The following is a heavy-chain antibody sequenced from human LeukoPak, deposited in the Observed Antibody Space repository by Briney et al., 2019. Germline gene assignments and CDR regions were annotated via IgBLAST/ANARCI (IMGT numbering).Heavy chain of an antibody. J-gene: IGHJ6*02. CDR2: INHSVST. CDR3: ARGPMRCSSTSCYYYYYYGMDV. CDR1: GGSFSGHY. V-gene: IGHV4-34*01. D-gene: IGHD2-2*01. Sequence: SQTLSLTRAVSGGSFSGHYWSCIRQPPGKGLECSGGINHSVSTNYNPARKSRVTISVDTAKNQFSLKLSSVTAADTAVYYCARGPMRCSSTSCYYYYYYGMDVWGQGTTVTVSS.